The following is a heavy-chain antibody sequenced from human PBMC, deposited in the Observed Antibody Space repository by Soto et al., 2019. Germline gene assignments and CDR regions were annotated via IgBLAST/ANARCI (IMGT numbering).Heavy chain of an antibody. D-gene: IGHD3-16*01. V-gene: IGHV1-69*05. CDR3: ATFPGY. J-gene: IGHJ4*02. Sequence: SVNVSCKTSGGTFSSYAISWVRQAPGQGLEWMGGIVPIVDTSTYAQKVQGRVTITRDTSASTAYMELSSLRSEDTAVYYCATFPGYWGQGTLVTVSS. CDR2: IVPIVDTS. CDR1: GGTFSSYA.